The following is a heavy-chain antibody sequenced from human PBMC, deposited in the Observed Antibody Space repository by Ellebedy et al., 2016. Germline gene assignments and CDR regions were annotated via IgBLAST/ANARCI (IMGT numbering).Heavy chain of an antibody. Sequence: SETLSLXXTVSGGSISGYYWSWIRQPPGKGLEWIGYIYYSGSTKYNPSLKSRVTISVDTSKNQFSLKLSSVTAADTAVYYCARAPYSSSWFRPRWYFDLWGRGTLVTVSS. CDR3: ARAPYSSSWFRPRWYFDL. J-gene: IGHJ2*01. V-gene: IGHV4-59*12. CDR2: IYYSGST. D-gene: IGHD6-13*01. CDR1: GGSISGYY.